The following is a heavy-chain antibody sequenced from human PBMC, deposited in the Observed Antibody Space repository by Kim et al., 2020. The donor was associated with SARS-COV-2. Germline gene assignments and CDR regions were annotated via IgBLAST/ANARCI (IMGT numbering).Heavy chain of an antibody. Sequence: ASVKVSCKASGYTFTSYGISWVRQAPGQGLEWMGWISAYNGNTNYAQKLQGRVTMTTDTSTSTAYMELRSLRSDDTAVYYCARDDTNDYGDPRLYGMDVWGQGTTVTVSS. J-gene: IGHJ6*02. D-gene: IGHD4-17*01. V-gene: IGHV1-18*01. CDR1: GYTFTSYG. CDR2: ISAYNGNT. CDR3: ARDDTNDYGDPRLYGMDV.